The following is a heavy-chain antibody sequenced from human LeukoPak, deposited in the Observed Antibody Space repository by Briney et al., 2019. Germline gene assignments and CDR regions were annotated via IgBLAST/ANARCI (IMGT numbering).Heavy chain of an antibody. D-gene: IGHD5-12*01. J-gene: IGHJ5*02. CDR1: GYSFPGYW. Sequence: GESLKISCKGSGYSFPGYWIGWVRQMPGKGLEWMGIIYPGDSDTRYSPSFQGQVTISADKSISTAYLQWSSLKASDTAMYYCARHGWLRTNWFDPWGQGTLVTVSS. CDR2: IYPGDSDT. V-gene: IGHV5-51*01. CDR3: ARHGWLRTNWFDP.